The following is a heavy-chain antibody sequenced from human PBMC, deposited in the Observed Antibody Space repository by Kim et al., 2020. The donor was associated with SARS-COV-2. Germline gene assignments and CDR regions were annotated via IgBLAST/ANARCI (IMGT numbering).Heavy chain of an antibody. D-gene: IGHD3-22*01. CDR3: ARDRGYSDY. J-gene: IGHJ4*02. V-gene: IGHV3-21*06. Sequence: GGSLRLSCAVSGFTFSDYSVKWVRQAPGKGLECVSSISSSSSYIYYADSVKGRFTISRDNAKSSLYLQMNDLKAEDTALYYCARDRGYSDYWGQGTLVTV. CDR2: ISSSSSYI. CDR1: GFTFSDYS.